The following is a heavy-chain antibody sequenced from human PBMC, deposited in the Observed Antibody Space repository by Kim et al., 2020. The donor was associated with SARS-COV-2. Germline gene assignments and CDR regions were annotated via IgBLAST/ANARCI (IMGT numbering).Heavy chain of an antibody. V-gene: IGHV1-69*13. CDR2: IIPIFGTA. CDR3: ARDLTAIGSELGVDWFDP. CDR1: GGTFSSYA. J-gene: IGHJ5*02. Sequence: SVKVSCKASGGTFSSYAISWVRQAPGQGLEWMGGIIPIFGTANYAHKFQGRVTITADESTSTAYMELSSLRSEDTAVYYCARDLTAIGSELGVDWFDPWGQGTLVTVSS. D-gene: IGHD2-21*02.